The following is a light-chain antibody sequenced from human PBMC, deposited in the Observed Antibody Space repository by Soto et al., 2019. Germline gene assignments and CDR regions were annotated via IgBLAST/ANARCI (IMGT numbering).Light chain of an antibody. V-gene: IGLV2-11*01. CDR2: DVN. CDR1: SSDVGGYDY. CDR3: CSYAGSYGGV. J-gene: IGLJ3*02. Sequence: QSALTQPRSVSGSPGQSVTISCTGTSSDVGGYDYVSWYQHHPGKAPKLMIYDVNKRPSGVPDRFSGSKSGNTASLTISGLQAEDEADYYCCSYAGSYGGVFGGGTQLTVL.